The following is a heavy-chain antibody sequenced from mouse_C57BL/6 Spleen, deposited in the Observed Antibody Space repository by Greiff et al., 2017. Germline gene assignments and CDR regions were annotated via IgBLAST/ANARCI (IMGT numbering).Heavy chain of an antibody. CDR1: GYAFSSYW. V-gene: IGHV1-80*01. Sequence: QVHVKQSGAELVKPGASVKISCKASGYAFSSYWMNWVKQRPGKGLEWIGQIYPGDGDTNYNGKFKGKATLTADKSSSTAYMQLSSLTSEDSAVYFCARSGGSWFAYWGQGTLVTVSA. CDR2: IYPGDGDT. J-gene: IGHJ3*01. D-gene: IGHD3-2*02. CDR3: ARSGGSWFAY.